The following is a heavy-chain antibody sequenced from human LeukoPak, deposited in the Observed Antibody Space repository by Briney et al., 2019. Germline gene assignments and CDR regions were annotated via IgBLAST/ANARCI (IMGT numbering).Heavy chain of an antibody. CDR3: ARVNVDTAMVLWWYFDL. CDR1: GFTFSSYA. V-gene: IGHV3-30*04. CDR2: ISYDGSNK. J-gene: IGHJ2*01. Sequence: QFGASLRLSCAASGFTFSSYAMHWVRQAPGKGLEWVAVISYDGSNKYYADSVKGRFTISRDNSKNTLYLQMNSLRAEDTAVYYCARVNVDTAMVLWWYFDLWGRGTLVTVSS. D-gene: IGHD5-18*01.